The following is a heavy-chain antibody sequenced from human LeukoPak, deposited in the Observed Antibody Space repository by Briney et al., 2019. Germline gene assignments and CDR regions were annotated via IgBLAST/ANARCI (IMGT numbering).Heavy chain of an antibody. D-gene: IGHD4-11*01. J-gene: IGHJ4*02. CDR1: GGSINNYF. CDR2: IYSSGNT. V-gene: IGHV4-4*07. Sequence: SETLSLTCTVSGGSINNYFWSWIRQPAGKGLEWIGRIYSSGNTNYNPSLRSPVTMSIDTSKNQFSLKVTSVTDADMAVYYCARDPYNNSPFDYWGQGTLVTVSS. CDR3: ARDPYNNSPFDY.